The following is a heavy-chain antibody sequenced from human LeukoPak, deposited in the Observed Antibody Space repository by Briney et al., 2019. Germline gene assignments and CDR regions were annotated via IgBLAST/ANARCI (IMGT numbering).Heavy chain of an antibody. V-gene: IGHV3-48*01. J-gene: IGHJ4*02. CDR2: ISTSSSTI. Sequence: PGGSLSLSCAASGFSFSSYSMNWVRQAPGKGLEWVSYISTSSSTIYYADSVRGRFTISRDNAKNSLYLQMNSLRVEDTADYFCARVSAMGDFDCWGQGTLVTVSS. CDR3: ARVSAMGDFDC. D-gene: IGHD1-26*01. CDR1: GFSFSSYS.